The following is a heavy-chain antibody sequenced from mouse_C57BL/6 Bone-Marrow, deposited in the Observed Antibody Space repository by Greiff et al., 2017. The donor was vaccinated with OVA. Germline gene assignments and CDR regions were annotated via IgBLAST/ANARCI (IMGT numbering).Heavy chain of an antibody. CDR1: GYTFTSYW. J-gene: IGHJ4*01. CDR3: ARYIRWLLRDYYAMDY. CDR2: IYPGSGST. D-gene: IGHD2-3*01. V-gene: IGHV1-55*01. Sequence: QVQLQQPGAELVKPGASVKMSCKASGYTFTSYWITWVKQRPGQGLEWIGDIYPGSGSTNYNEKFKSKATLTVDTSSSTTYMQLSRLTSEDSAVYYCARYIRWLLRDYYAMDYWGQGTSVTVSS.